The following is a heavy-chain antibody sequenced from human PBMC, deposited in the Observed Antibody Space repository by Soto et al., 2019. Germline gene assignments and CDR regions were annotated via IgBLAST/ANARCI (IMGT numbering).Heavy chain of an antibody. V-gene: IGHV1-69*13. CDR3: ARAKLEGGYDDYYYYGMDV. Sequence: SVKVSCKASGGTFSSYAISWVRQAPGQGLEWMGGIIPIFGTANYAQKFQGRVTITADESTSTAYMELSSLRSEDTAVYYCARAKLEGGYDDYYYYGMDVWGQGTTVTVSS. CDR2: IIPIFGTA. J-gene: IGHJ6*02. CDR1: GGTFSSYA. D-gene: IGHD5-12*01.